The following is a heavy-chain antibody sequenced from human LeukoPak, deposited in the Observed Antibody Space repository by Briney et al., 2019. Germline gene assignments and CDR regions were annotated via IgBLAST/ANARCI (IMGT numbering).Heavy chain of an antibody. Sequence: GGSLRLSCAASGYTFTSYYMHWVRQAPGQGLEWMGIINPSGGRTSYAQKFQGRVTMTRDMSTSTVYMELSSLRSEDTAVYYCARGDGEAASLWENWFDPWGQGTLVTVSS. D-gene: IGHD6-13*01. CDR3: ARGDGEAASLWENWFDP. CDR1: GYTFTSYY. J-gene: IGHJ5*02. CDR2: INPSGGRT. V-gene: IGHV1-46*01.